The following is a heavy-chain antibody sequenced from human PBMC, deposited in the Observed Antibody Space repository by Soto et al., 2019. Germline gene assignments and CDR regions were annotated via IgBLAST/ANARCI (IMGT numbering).Heavy chain of an antibody. CDR3: ARRDTSGFLRYFDN. CDR1: GGTFSSFINYP. V-gene: IGHV1-69*06. Sequence: SVKVSCKSSGGTFSSFINYPINWVRQAPGQGLEWMGGIVPNVGTVNYAQKFRGKVTITADKSTGTAYMGLSSLRSEDTALYYCARRDTSGFLRYFDNWGQGTQVTVSS. CDR2: IVPNVGTV. J-gene: IGHJ4*02. D-gene: IGHD3-3*01.